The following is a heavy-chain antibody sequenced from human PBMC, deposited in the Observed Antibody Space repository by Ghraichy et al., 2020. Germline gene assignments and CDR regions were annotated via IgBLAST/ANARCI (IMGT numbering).Heavy chain of an antibody. CDR3: AKRNGANWGSATDS. J-gene: IGHJ4*02. V-gene: IGHV3-23*01. Sequence: GGSLRLSCAASGFTFSTYAMNWVRQAPGKGLEWVSIIGAAGGSINYADSVKGRFTISRDDSKNTVYLQMNSLRAEDTAVYYCAKRNGANWGSATDSWGQGTLVTVSS. CDR1: GFTFSTYA. D-gene: IGHD7-27*01. CDR2: IGAAGGSI.